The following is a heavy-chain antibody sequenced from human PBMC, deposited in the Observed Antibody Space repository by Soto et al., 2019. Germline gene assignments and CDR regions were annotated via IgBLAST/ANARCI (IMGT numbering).Heavy chain of an antibody. CDR2: ISRDGTNK. Sequence: QVQVVESGGGVVQPGRSLRLSCAASGFTFSRYAIHWVRQAPGKGLEWVAVISRDGTNKYYVDSVKGRFTISRDNSRNTLYLQMNSLRHADAAVYYCARSRSGAVADSFDFWGQGTLVTVSS. V-gene: IGHV3-30*04. J-gene: IGHJ4*02. CDR1: GFTFSRYA. CDR3: ARSRSGAVADSFDF. D-gene: IGHD3-10*01.